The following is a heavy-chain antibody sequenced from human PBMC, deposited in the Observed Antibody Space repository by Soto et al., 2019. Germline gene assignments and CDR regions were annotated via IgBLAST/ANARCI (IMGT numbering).Heavy chain of an antibody. CDR3: ARTNRRRVLFDYYYYGMDV. Sequence: PSETLSLTCAVYGGSFSAYYWAWIRQSPGKGLEWIGEIDHSGSTNFNPSLKSRVIISVDTSKNQFSLKLTSVTAADTAVYYCARTNRRRVLFDYYYYGMDVWGQGATVTVSS. J-gene: IGHJ6*02. D-gene: IGHD2-8*01. CDR1: GGSFSAYY. CDR2: IDHSGST. V-gene: IGHV4-34*01.